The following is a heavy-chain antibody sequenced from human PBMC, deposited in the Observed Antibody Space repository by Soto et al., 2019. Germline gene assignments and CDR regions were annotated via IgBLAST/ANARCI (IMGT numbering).Heavy chain of an antibody. CDR3: AKALQHFWTSCPIDY. CDR1: GFTFSSYG. CDR2: ISYDGSNK. Sequence: QVQLVESGGGVVQPGRSLRLSCAASGFTFSSYGMHRVRQAPGKGLEWVAVISYDGSNKYYADSVKGRLTSSRDNSKNPLYLQMNSLRAEATAVYYCAKALQHFWTSCPIDYWGQGTLVTVSS. J-gene: IGHJ4*02. V-gene: IGHV3-30*18. D-gene: IGHD3-3*02.